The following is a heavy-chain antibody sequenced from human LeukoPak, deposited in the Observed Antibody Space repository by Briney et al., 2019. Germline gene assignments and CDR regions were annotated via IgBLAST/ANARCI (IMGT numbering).Heavy chain of an antibody. CDR3: ARLVSARPGFGGDY. Sequence: ASVKVSCKASGYTFTGYYMHWVRQAPGQGLEWMGWINPNSGGTNYAQKFQGRVTMTRDTSISTAYMELSRLRSGDTAVYYCARLVSARPGFGGDYWGQGTLVTVSS. V-gene: IGHV1-2*02. CDR1: GYTFTGYY. CDR2: INPNSGGT. J-gene: IGHJ4*02. D-gene: IGHD6-6*01.